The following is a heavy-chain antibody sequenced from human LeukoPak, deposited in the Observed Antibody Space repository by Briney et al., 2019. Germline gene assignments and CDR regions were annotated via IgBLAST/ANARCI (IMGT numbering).Heavy chain of an antibody. CDR3: ARGSPYDGWLQLRLYFDY. CDR1: GYSFTSYW. V-gene: IGHV5-51*01. D-gene: IGHD5-24*01. Sequence: GESLKISCKGSGYSFTSYWIGWVRQMPGKGLEWMGIIYPGDSDTRYSPSFQGQVTISADKSISTAYLQWSSLKASDTAMYYCARGSPYDGWLQLRLYFDYWGQGTLVTVSS. CDR2: IYPGDSDT. J-gene: IGHJ4*02.